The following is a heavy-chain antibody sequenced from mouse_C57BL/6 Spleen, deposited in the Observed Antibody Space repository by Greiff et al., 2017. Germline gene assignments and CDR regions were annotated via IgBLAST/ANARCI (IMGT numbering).Heavy chain of an antibody. D-gene: IGHD1-1*01. CDR1: GYTFTGYW. CDR3: ARRGEYYYGSSSRFAY. J-gene: IGHJ3*01. CDR2: ILPGSGST. Sequence: VQGVESGAELMKPGASVKLSCKATGYTFTGYWIEWVKQRPGHGLEWIGEILPGSGSTNYNEKFKGKATFTADTSSNTAYMQLSSLTTEDSAIYDCARRGEYYYGSSSRFAYWGQGTLVTVSA. V-gene: IGHV1-9*01.